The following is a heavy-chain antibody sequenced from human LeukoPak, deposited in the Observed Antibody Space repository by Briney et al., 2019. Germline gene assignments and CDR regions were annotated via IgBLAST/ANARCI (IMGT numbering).Heavy chain of an antibody. J-gene: IGHJ6*03. CDR1: GFTFSSYA. Sequence: QPGRSLRLSCAASGFTFSSYAMHWVRQAPGKGLEWVAVISYDGSNKYYADSVKGRFTISRDNSKNTLYLQMNSLRAEDTAVYYCARSKGSIAAADNYYYYYMDVWGKGTTVTVSS. CDR2: ISYDGSNK. D-gene: IGHD6-13*01. V-gene: IGHV3-30-3*01. CDR3: ARSKGSIAAADNYYYYYMDV.